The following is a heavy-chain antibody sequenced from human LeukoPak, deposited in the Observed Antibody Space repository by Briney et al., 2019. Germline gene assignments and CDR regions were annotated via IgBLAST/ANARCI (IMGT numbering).Heavy chain of an antibody. CDR2: INPSGGST. V-gene: IGHV1-46*01. CDR3: ARQHTSGWTGFDC. J-gene: IGHJ4*02. D-gene: IGHD6-19*01. CDR1: GYTFTSYY. Sequence: ASVKVSCKASGYTFTSYYMHWVRQAPGQGLEWMGIINPSGGSTSYAQKFQGRVTMTRDTSTSTVYMELSSLRSEDTAVYYCARQHTSGWTGFDCWGQGTLVTVSA.